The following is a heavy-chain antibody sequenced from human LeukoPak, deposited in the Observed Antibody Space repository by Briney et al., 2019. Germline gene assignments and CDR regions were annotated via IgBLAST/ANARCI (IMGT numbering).Heavy chain of an antibody. V-gene: IGHV4-4*08. CDR2: IYTSGST. Sequence: SETLSLTCSVSGGSIRSDFWRWIRQPPGKGLEWIGDIYTSGSTYYNPSLKSRVSISVDTSKNHFSLRLSSVTAADTAVYYCACGPEDYMAVWGKGTTVTVSS. J-gene: IGHJ6*03. D-gene: IGHD6-25*01. CDR1: GGSIRSDF. CDR3: ACGPEDYMAV.